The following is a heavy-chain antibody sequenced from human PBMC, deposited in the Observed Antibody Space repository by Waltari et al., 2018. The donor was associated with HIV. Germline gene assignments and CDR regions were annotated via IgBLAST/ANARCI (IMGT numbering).Heavy chain of an antibody. CDR1: GGSISSGSYY. J-gene: IGHJ6*02. Sequence: QVQLQESGPGLVKPSQTLSLTCTVSGGSISSGSYYWCWIRQPAGTGLEWIGRIYTSGSTNYNPSLKSRVTISVDTSKNQFSLKLSSVTAADTAVYYCAAYYYDSSGYGGYYYGMDVWGQGTTVTVSS. V-gene: IGHV4-61*02. CDR2: IYTSGST. D-gene: IGHD3-22*01. CDR3: AAYYYDSSGYGGYYYGMDV.